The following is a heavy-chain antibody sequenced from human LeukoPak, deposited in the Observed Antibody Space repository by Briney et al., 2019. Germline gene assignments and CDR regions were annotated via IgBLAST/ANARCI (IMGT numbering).Heavy chain of an antibody. CDR3: EKEIGRLGVPLYDY. Sequence: GGSLRLSCVVSGFIFRDYAMSWVRQAPGEGLEWVAGISDNGGGPYYADSLKGRFTISRDNSKNILYLQMNSLRAEDTAVYYCEKEIGRLGVPLYDYWGRGTLVTASS. V-gene: IGHV3-23*01. D-gene: IGHD3/OR15-3a*01. J-gene: IGHJ4*02. CDR2: ISDNGGGP. CDR1: GFIFRDYA.